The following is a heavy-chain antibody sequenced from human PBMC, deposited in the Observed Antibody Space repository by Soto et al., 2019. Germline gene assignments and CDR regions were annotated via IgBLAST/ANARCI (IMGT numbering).Heavy chain of an antibody. V-gene: IGHV1-69*02. CDR2: IIPILGIA. CDR1: GGTFSSYT. CDR3: ARSSVATTGENAY. Sequence: SVKVSCKASGGTFSSYTISWVRQAPGQGLEWMGRIIPILGIANYAQKFQGRVTITADKSTSTAYMELSSLRSEDTAVYYCARSSVATTGENAYWGQGTLVTVSS. J-gene: IGHJ4*02. D-gene: IGHD5-12*01.